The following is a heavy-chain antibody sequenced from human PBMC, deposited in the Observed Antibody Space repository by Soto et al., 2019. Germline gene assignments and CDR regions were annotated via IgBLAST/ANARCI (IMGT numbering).Heavy chain of an antibody. CDR3: ARGRRGWNGVYDYYFYY. Sequence: QVQLVQSGAEVKKPGSSVKVSCKASGGTFSSYAISWVRQAPGQGLEWMGGIIPIFGTANYAQKFQGRVTITADESTSTAYMELSSLRCEDTAVYYCARGRRGWNGVYDYYFYYWGQGTLVTVSS. V-gene: IGHV1-69*01. D-gene: IGHD1-1*01. J-gene: IGHJ4*02. CDR1: GGTFSSYA. CDR2: IIPIFGTA.